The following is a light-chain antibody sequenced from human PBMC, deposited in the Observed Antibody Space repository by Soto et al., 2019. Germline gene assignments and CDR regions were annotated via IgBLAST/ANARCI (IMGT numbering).Light chain of an antibody. V-gene: IGLV1-40*01. Sequence: QSVLTQPPSVSGAPGQGVTISCTGSNSNIGAGYDVHWYQQLPGTAPKLLMYAYSNRPPGVPDRISGSSSATSASLAITGLQAEDEADYYCQSYDNILGAWVFGGGTKLTVL. CDR1: NSNIGAGYD. CDR3: QSYDNILGAWV. J-gene: IGLJ3*02. CDR2: AYS.